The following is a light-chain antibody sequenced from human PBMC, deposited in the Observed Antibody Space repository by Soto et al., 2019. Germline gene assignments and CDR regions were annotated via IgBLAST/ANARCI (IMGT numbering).Light chain of an antibody. CDR3: QQYNNWPLT. Sequence: EIVMTQSPATLSVSPGDRATLSCRASQSVSSNLAWYQQKPGQAPRLLIYGASTRATGIPARFSGSGSGTEFTLTISSLQSEDFAVYYCQQYNNWPLTFGGGTKVEIE. CDR1: QSVSSN. V-gene: IGKV3-15*01. CDR2: GAS. J-gene: IGKJ4*01.